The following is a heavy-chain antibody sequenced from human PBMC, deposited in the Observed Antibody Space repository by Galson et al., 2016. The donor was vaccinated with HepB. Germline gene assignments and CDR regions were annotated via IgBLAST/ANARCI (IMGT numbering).Heavy chain of an antibody. CDR1: GDSISSSDYY. J-gene: IGHJ5*02. CDR3: ARDSRSHGMAAADP. D-gene: IGHD6-13*01. V-gene: IGHV4-39*02. Sequence: SETLSLTCTVSGDSISSSDYYWGWIRQPPGKGLEWIGNIYYTETTYYNPSLKSRVTISLDTSKNHFSLRLSSVTAADTAVYYCARDSRSHGMAAADPWGQGTLVTVSS. CDR2: IYYTETT.